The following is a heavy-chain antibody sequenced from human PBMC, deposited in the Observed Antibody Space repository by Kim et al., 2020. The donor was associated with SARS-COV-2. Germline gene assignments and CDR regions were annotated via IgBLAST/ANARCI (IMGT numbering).Heavy chain of an antibody. V-gene: IGHV5-51*01. CDR2: IYPGDSDT. CDR3: ARLGTTTDYYYYGMDV. CDR1: GYSFSSYW. D-gene: IGHD1-26*01. J-gene: IGHJ6*02. Sequence: GESLKISCKGSGYSFSSYWIGWVRQMPGKDLEWMGIIYPGDSDTRYSPSFQGQVTISADKSISTAYLQWSSLKASDTAMYYCARLGTTTDYYYYGMDVWGQGTTVTVSS.